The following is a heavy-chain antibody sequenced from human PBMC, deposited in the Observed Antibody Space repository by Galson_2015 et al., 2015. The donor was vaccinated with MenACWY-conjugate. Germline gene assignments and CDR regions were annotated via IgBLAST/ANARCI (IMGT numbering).Heavy chain of an antibody. CDR1: GFIFSSHT. CDR3: ARDYARLEWLSAYYFDY. Sequence: SLRLSCAASGFIFSSHTMNWVRQAPGKGLEWVSSISISSSYIYYADSVKGRFTISRDNAKNPLYLQMNSLTAEDTAVYYCARDYARLEWLSAYYFDYWGQGTPVTVSS. V-gene: IGHV3-21*01. CDR2: ISISSSYI. J-gene: IGHJ4*02. D-gene: IGHD3-3*01.